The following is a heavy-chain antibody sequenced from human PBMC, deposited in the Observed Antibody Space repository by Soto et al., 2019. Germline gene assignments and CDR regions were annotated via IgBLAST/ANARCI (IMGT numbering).Heavy chain of an antibody. V-gene: IGHV3-64D*06. CDR2: VRGNGDPP. CDR3: VKSRGGNNFDFFD. Sequence: GGSLRLSCSTSGFTFSSYAMHWVRQSPGKGLEYISGVRGNGDPPFYADSVKGRFTISRDNSKNTVYLQMSSLSADDAAVYYCVKSRGGNNFDFFDWGQGTLVTVSS. CDR1: GFTFSSYA. D-gene: IGHD2-15*01. J-gene: IGHJ4*02.